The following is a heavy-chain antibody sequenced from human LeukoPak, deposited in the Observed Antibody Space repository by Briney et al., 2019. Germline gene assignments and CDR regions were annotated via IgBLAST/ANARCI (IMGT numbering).Heavy chain of an antibody. CDR1: GFTFSSYA. CDR3: ATAPLYSSSWYFRGYFDD. J-gene: IGHJ4*02. Sequence: GGSLRLSCAASGFTFSSYAMHWGRQAPGKGLGWVAVISYDGSRKDYTDSVKGRFTISRDNPKNTLYLQMNSLRADDTAVYFCATAPLYSSSWYFRGYFDDWGQGTLVTVSS. D-gene: IGHD6-13*01. V-gene: IGHV3-30*04. CDR2: ISYDGSRK.